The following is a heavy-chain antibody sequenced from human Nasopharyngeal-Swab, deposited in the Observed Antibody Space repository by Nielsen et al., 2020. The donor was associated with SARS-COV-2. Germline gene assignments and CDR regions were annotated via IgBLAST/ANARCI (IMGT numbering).Heavy chain of an antibody. Sequence: GESLKISCAASGFTFSSYWMSWVRQAPGKGLEWVANIKQDGSEKYYVDSVKGRFTISRDNAKNSLYLQMNSLRAEDMAVYYCARDKPAAIRRYYYYMDVWGKGTTVTVSS. D-gene: IGHD2-2*02. V-gene: IGHV3-7*01. CDR2: IKQDGSEK. CDR1: GFTFSSYW. CDR3: ARDKPAAIRRYYYYMDV. J-gene: IGHJ6*03.